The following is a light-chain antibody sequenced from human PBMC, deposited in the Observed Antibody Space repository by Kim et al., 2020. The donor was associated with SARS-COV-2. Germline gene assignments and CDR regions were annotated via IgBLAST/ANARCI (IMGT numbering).Light chain of an antibody. CDR2: GKN. V-gene: IGLV3-19*01. CDR3: NARDSSGNHLRV. CDR1: SLRSLY. J-gene: IGLJ3*02. Sequence: GQAVRITCQADSLRSLYASWYQQKPGQATVLVIYGKNNRPSGIPDRFSGSSSGNTASLTITGAQAEDEAYYYCNARDSSGNHLRVFGGGTQLTVL.